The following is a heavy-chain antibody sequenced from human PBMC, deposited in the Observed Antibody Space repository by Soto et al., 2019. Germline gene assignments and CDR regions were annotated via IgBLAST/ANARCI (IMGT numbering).Heavy chain of an antibody. V-gene: IGHV3-23*01. CDR3: AKRPLEIQMYDY. CDR1: GFIFRNYV. D-gene: IGHD1-1*01. J-gene: IGHJ4*02. Sequence: VQLSESGGGLVQPGGSLRLSCTASGFIFRNYVMTWVRQAPGKGLEWVSSIIGSGGTTYYTDSVKGRFTISRDNSKNSVILQINTLRAEDPAVYYCAKRPLEIQMYDYWGQGTLVTVSS. CDR2: IIGSGGTT.